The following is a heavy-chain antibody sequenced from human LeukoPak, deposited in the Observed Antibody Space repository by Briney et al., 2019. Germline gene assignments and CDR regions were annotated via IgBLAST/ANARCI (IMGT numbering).Heavy chain of an antibody. Sequence: SVKVSCKASGGTFSSYAISWVRQAPGQGLEWMGGIIPIFGTANYAQKFQGRVTITADKSTSTAYMELSSLRSEDTAMYYCASFDRIQLWWDYFDYWGQGTLVTVSS. CDR2: IIPIFGTA. V-gene: IGHV1-69*06. CDR3: ASFDRIQLWWDYFDY. CDR1: GGTFSSYA. J-gene: IGHJ4*02. D-gene: IGHD5-18*01.